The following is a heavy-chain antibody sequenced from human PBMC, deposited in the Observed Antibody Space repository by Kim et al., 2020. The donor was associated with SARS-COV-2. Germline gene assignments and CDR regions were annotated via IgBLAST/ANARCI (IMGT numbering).Heavy chain of an antibody. J-gene: IGHJ5*02. CDR3: ARDRRTTIFGVVVAVSSWFDP. CDR1: GYTFTSYA. D-gene: IGHD3-3*01. V-gene: IGHV7-4-1*02. Sequence: ASVKVSCKAPGYTFTSYAMNWVRQAPGQGLEWMGWINTNTGNPTYAQGFTGRFVFSLDTSVSTAYLQISSLKAEDTAIYYCARDRRTTIFGVVVAVSSWFDPWGQGTLVTVSS. CDR2: INTNTGNP.